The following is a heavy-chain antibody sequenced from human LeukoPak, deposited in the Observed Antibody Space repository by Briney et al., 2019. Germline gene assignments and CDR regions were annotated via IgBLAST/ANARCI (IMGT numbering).Heavy chain of an antibody. J-gene: IGHJ4*02. V-gene: IGHV4-39*02. Sequence: SETLSLTCTVSGDSIRSSSYYWGWSRQPRGKGLEWIGNIYYSGTTHYNPSLESRVAVSLDTSKNQFSLKLSSVTAADTAVYYCARDGPWRSDYWGRGILVTVSS. CDR2: IYYSGTT. CDR3: ARDGPWRSDY. CDR1: GDSIRSSSYY. D-gene: IGHD3-3*01.